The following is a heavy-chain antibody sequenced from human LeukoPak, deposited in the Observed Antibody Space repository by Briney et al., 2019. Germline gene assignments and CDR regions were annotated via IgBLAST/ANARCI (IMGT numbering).Heavy chain of an antibody. CDR3: ARDPSSSWFLLV. D-gene: IGHD6-13*01. CDR1: GYTFTSYD. J-gene: IGHJ4*02. Sequence: ASVKVSCKASGYTFTSYDINWVRQATGQGLEWMGWMNPNSGNTGYAQKFQGRVTMTRNTSISTAYMELSSLRSEDTALYYCARDPSSSWFLLVWGQGTLVTVSS. CDR2: MNPNSGNT. V-gene: IGHV1-8*01.